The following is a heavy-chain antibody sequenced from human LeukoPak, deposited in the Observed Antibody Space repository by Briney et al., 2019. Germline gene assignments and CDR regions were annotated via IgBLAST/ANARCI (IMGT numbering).Heavy chain of an antibody. D-gene: IGHD1-1*01. CDR2: SHYSGST. CDR3: ARASDERSNRKYYYGMDV. CDR1: GGSISSSSYS. V-gene: IGHV4-39*01. J-gene: IGHJ6*02. Sequence: PSETLSLTCSVSGGSISSSSYSWGWIRQPPGKGLEWIGSSHYSGSTYYNPSLRSRVTISVDTSNNQFSLKLSSVTAADTAVYYCARASDERSNRKYYYGMDVWGQGTTVTVSS.